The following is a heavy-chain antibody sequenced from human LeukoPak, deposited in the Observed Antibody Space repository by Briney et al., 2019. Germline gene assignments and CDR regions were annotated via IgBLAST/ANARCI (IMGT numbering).Heavy chain of an antibody. CDR3: ARLRGYSYGYNRFDP. CDR2: IYYSGST. J-gene: IGHJ5*02. CDR1: GGSISSSSYY. V-gene: IGHV4-39*01. D-gene: IGHD5-18*01. Sequence: SETLSLTCTVSGGSISSSSYYWGWIRQPPGKGLEWIGSIYYSGSTYYNPSLKSRVTISVDTSKNQFSLKLSSVTAADTAVYYCARLRGYSYGYNRFDPWGQGTLVTVSS.